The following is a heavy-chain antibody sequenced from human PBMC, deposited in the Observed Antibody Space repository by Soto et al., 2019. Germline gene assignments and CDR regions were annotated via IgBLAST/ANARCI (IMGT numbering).Heavy chain of an antibody. CDR3: ALEVASSSIFGVVTNTFDP. D-gene: IGHD3-3*01. V-gene: IGHV4-30-4*01. CDR2: VYYSGRT. J-gene: IGHJ5*02. Sequence: QVQLQESGPGLVKPSQTLSLTCTVSGGSINSGDYYWGWIRQTPGKGLERIGYVYYSGRTYYNPFLNSSLSMTIDTSKKQFPLKLASVTAAATAVYHCALEVASSSIFGVVTNTFDPWGLGTLVTVSS. CDR1: GGSINSGDYY.